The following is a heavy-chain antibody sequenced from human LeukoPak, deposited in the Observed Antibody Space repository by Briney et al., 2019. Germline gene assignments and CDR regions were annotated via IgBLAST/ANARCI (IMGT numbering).Heavy chain of an antibody. Sequence: GGSLRLSCAASGFTFDDYAMHWVRQAPGKGLEWVSGISWNSGSIGYADSVKGRFTISRDNAKNSLYLQMNSLRAEDMALYYCAKGAAGYYYYYMDVWGKGTTVTVSS. CDR1: GFTFDDYA. J-gene: IGHJ6*03. V-gene: IGHV3-9*03. D-gene: IGHD6-13*01. CDR2: ISWNSGSI. CDR3: AKGAAGYYYYYMDV.